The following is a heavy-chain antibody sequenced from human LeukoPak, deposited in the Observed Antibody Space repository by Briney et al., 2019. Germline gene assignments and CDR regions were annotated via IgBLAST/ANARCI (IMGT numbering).Heavy chain of an antibody. J-gene: IGHJ4*02. Sequence: WGSLRLSCAASGFTFSSYWMHWVRQAPGKGLVWVSRINSDGSSTSYADSVKGRFTISRDNAKNTLYLQMNSLRAEDTAVYYCARVYQLGSSGWYFDYWGQGTLVTVSS. V-gene: IGHV3-74*01. D-gene: IGHD6-19*01. CDR2: INSDGSST. CDR3: ARVYQLGSSGWYFDY. CDR1: GFTFSSYW.